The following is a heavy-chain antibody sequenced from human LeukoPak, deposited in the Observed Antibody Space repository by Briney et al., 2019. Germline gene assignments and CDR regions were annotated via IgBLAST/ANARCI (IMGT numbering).Heavy chain of an antibody. CDR2: INPNSGGT. V-gene: IGHV1-2*02. CDR1: GYTFIDYY. J-gene: IGHJ3*02. CDR3: ARSIAAARTTQSAFDS. D-gene: IGHD6-13*01. Sequence: ASVTVSCKASGYTFIDYYMHWVRQAPGQGLEWMGWINPNSGGTNYAQKFQGRVTLTRDTSISTAYMELIRLRSDDTAVYDCARSIAAARTTQSAFDSWGQGTMVTVSS.